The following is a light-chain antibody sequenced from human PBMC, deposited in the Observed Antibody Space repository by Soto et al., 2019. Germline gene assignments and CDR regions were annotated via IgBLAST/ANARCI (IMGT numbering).Light chain of an antibody. CDR1: QSISRY. CDR2: AAS. J-gene: IGKJ1*01. CDR3: QQSYSTPPWT. Sequence: DIQMTQSPSSLSASVGDRVTITCRASQSISRYLNWYQQKPGKAPKLLIYAASSLQSGVPSRFSGSGSGTDFTLPISSLQPEDFATYYCQQSYSTPPWTFGQGTKVEIK. V-gene: IGKV1-39*01.